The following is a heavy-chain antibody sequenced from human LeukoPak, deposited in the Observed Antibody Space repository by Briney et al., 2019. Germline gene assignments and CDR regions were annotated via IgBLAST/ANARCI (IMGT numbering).Heavy chain of an antibody. CDR1: GGSFSGYF. CDR3: ARRAGMTSVDY. J-gene: IGHJ4*02. D-gene: IGHD2-2*01. V-gene: IGHV4-34*01. Sequence: SETLSLTCGVYGGSFSGYFWTWIRQPPGKGLEWIGEINHGGSTNYNPALKSRVTISVDTSKSQFSLKLTSATAADAAVYYCARRAGMTSVDYWGQGTLVTVST. CDR2: INHGGST.